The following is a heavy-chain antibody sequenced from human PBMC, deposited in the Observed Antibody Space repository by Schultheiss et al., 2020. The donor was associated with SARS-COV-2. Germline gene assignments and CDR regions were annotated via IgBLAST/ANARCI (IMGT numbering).Heavy chain of an antibody. CDR3: ARDSGWYGAFDY. Sequence: SETLSLTCAVYGGSFSGYYWSWIRQPPGKGLEWIGYIYYSGSTNYNPSLKSRVTISVDTSKKQFSLKLSSVTAADTAVYYCARDSGWYGAFDYWGQGALVTVSS. CDR2: IYYSGST. CDR1: GGSFSGYY. V-gene: IGHV4-59*12. D-gene: IGHD6-19*01. J-gene: IGHJ4*02.